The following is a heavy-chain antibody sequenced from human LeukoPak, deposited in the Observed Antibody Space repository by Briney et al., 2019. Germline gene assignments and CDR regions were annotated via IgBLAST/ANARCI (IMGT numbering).Heavy chain of an antibody. V-gene: IGHV3-7*01. CDR1: GFTFRTYW. Sequence: GGSLRLSCAASGFTFRTYWMTWVRQAPGKGLEWVANIKQDGSDRYYVDSVKGRFTVSRDNAKNSLYLQMNSLRAEDTAVYYCARSSHGSGSYFPYYYYYMDVWGKGTTVTISS. D-gene: IGHD3-10*01. CDR2: IKQDGSDR. CDR3: ARSSHGSGSYFPYYYYYMDV. J-gene: IGHJ6*03.